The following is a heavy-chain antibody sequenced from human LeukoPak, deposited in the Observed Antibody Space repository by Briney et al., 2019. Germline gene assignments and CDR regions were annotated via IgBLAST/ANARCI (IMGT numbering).Heavy chain of an antibody. CDR1: GGSIGRYY. V-gene: IGHV4-59*08. CDR2: ISSSGST. Sequence: SETLSLTCTVSGGSIGRYYWSWIRQPPGKGLEWIGYISSSGSTNYNPSLKSRVTISKDMSKNQFSLKLSSVTAADTAVYYCARHRAYDILTGYYGDYYFDYWGQGTLVTVSS. CDR3: ARHRAYDILTGYYGDYYFDY. D-gene: IGHD3-9*01. J-gene: IGHJ4*02.